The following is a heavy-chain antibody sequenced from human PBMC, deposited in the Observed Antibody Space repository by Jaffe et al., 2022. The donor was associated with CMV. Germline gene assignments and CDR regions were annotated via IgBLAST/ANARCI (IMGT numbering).Heavy chain of an antibody. D-gene: IGHD2-15*01. J-gene: IGHJ4*02. V-gene: IGHV3-23*01. CDR1: GFTFSSYA. CDR3: AKEARTKGYCSGGSCYREGLDY. Sequence: EVQLLESGGGLVQPGGSLRLSCAASGFTFSSYAMSWVRQAPGKGLEWVSAISGSGGSTYYADSVKGRFTISRDNSKNTLYLQMNSLRAEDTAVYYCAKEARTKGYCSGGSCYREGLDYWGQGTLVTVSS. CDR2: ISGSGGST.